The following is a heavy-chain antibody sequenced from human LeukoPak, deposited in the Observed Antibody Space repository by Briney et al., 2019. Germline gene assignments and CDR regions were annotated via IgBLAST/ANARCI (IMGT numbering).Heavy chain of an antibody. D-gene: IGHD3-10*01. CDR1: GFSLAIYG. CDR3: ARVYYGSGSLYYYYYYMDV. J-gene: IGHJ6*03. CDR2: IGFDGKDK. V-gene: IGHV3-30*02. Sequence: PGGSLRLSCVASGFSLAIYGIHWVRQAPGKGLEWVIFIGFDGKDKFYADSVKGRFTISRDNAKNTLYLQMNSLRAEDTAVYYCARVYYGSGSLYYYYYYMDVWGKGTTVTISS.